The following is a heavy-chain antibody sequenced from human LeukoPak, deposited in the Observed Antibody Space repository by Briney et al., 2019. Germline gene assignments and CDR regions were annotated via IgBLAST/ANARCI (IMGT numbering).Heavy chain of an antibody. CDR3: ARATYYDILTGYLYYCYGMDV. CDR2: IIPIFGTA. J-gene: IGHJ6*04. V-gene: IGHV1-69*06. Sequence: SVRVSCKASGGTFSSYAISWVRQAPGQGLEWMGGIIPIFGTANYAQKFQGRVTITADKSTSTAYMELSSLRSGDTAVYYCARATYYDILTGYLYYCYGMDVWGKGTTVTVSS. CDR1: GGTFSSYA. D-gene: IGHD3-9*01.